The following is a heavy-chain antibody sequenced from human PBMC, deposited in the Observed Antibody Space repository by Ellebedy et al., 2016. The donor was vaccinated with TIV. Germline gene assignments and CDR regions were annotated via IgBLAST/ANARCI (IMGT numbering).Heavy chain of an antibody. V-gene: IGHV3-11*01. CDR2: ISSDGSHI. CDR1: GFAFSDHY. CDR3: ARYYRWHFDS. Sequence: GGSLRLXXAASGFAFSDHYMSWIRQGPGKGLEWVSYISSDGSHIYYAESLKGRITISRDNAKKSLFLQMDSLRAEDTAVYFCARYYRWHFDSWGQGTLVTVSS. D-gene: IGHD1-14*01. J-gene: IGHJ4*02.